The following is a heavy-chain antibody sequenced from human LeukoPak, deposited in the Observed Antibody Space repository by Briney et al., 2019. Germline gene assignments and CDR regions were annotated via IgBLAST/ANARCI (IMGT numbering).Heavy chain of an antibody. CDR2: IRYDESHK. CDR3: VKTGSGSFGDY. J-gene: IGHJ4*02. D-gene: IGHD2-15*01. CDR1: GFTFSGYD. V-gene: IGHV3-30*02. Sequence: GGSLRLSCAASGFTFSGYDMYWVRQAPGKGLEWVAFIRYDESHKYYVDSVKGRFTISRDNSKNTMYLQMNSLRPDDTAVYYCVKTGSGSFGDYWGQGTLVTISS.